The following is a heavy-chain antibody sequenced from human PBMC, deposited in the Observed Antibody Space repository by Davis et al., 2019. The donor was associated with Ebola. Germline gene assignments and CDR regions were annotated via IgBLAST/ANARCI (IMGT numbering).Heavy chain of an antibody. CDR1: GFTFNTYG. CDR2: IKQDGSEQ. D-gene: IGHD1-1*01. J-gene: IGHJ4*02. Sequence: GESLKISCAASGFTFNTYGMHWVRQAPGKGLEWVANIKQDGSEQFYVDSVKGRFTISRDNVQNSLYLQMNSLRVEDTAVYFCARDWIFDYWGQGTLVTVSS. V-gene: IGHV3-7*03. CDR3: ARDWIFDY.